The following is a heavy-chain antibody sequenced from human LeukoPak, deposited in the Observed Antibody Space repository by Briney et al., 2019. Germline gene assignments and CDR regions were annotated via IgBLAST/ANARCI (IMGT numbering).Heavy chain of an antibody. CDR2: ISSSSLYI. V-gene: IGHV3-21*01. CDR3: ASNYLRDASDI. J-gene: IGHJ3*02. D-gene: IGHD4-11*01. Sequence: GGSLRLSCAASGFTFSDYSISWVRQAAGKGLEWVASISSSSLYIYYADPVKGRFTISRDNAKNSLYLQMNSLRAEDTAVYYCASNYLRDASDIWGQGTMVTVSS. CDR1: GFTFSDYS.